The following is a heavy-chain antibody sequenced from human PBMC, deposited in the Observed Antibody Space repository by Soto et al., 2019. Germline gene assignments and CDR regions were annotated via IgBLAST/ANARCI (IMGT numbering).Heavy chain of an antibody. V-gene: IGHV2-5*01. CDR1: GFSLSTSGMG. D-gene: IGHD1-1*01. Sequence: QITLKESGPTLVKPTQTLTLTCNFSGFSLSTSGMGVGWIRQPPGKALEWLGVIYWNDDMRYSPSLKSRLTSTKDTSREQVLLTVTNMDPVDTGTNFCVHSQRTTGMCDAFDVCCQGTMVPVSP. J-gene: IGHJ3*01. CDR2: IYWNDDM. CDR3: VHSQRTTGMCDAFDV.